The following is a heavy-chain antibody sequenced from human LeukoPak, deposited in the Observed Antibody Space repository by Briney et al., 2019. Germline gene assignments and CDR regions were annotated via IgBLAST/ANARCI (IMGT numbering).Heavy chain of an antibody. J-gene: IGHJ4*02. V-gene: IGHV1-18*01. CDR3: ARRSGLGELSLDY. CDR1: GYAFISYV. Sequence: ASVKVSCKASGYAFISYVIHWVRQAPGQGLEWMGWISAYNGNTNYAQKLQGRVTMTTDTSTSTAYMELRSLRSDDTAVYYCARRSGLGELSLDYWGQGTLVTVSS. CDR2: ISAYNGNT. D-gene: IGHD3-16*02.